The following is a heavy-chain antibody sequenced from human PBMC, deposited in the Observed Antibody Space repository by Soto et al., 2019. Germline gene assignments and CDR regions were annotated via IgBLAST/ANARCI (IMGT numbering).Heavy chain of an antibody. J-gene: IGHJ4*02. V-gene: IGHV4-31*03. CDR2: IYYSGST. CDR1: GGSISSGGYY. CDR3: ARDRYYGSGRHFDY. D-gene: IGHD3-10*01. Sequence: QVQLQESGPGLVKPSQTLSLTCTVSGGSISSGGYYWSWIRQHPGKGLEWIGYIYYSGSTYYNPSRKSRVTMSVDESKHQFSLKLSSVTAADTAVYYCARDRYYGSGRHFDYWGQGTLVTVSS.